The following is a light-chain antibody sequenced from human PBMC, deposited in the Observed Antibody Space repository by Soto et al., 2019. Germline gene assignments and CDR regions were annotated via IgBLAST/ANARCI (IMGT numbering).Light chain of an antibody. CDR3: HQYGSSPQT. V-gene: IGKV3-20*01. J-gene: IGKJ1*01. CDR2: GAS. Sequence: EIVLTQSPGTLSLPPGERATLSCRASQSVSRTYLAWYQQKPGQAPRLLIYGASSRATGIPDRFSGSGSGTDFTLTISRLAPEDFAVYYCHQYGSSPQTFGQGTKVEIK. CDR1: QSVSRTY.